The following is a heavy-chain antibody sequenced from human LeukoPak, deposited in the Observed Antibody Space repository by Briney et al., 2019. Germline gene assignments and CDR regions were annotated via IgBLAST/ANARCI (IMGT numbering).Heavy chain of an antibody. CDR1: GGSFSGYY. J-gene: IGHJ6*03. D-gene: IGHD6-13*01. V-gene: IGHV4-34*11. Sequence: SETLSLTCAVYGGSFSGYYWSWLRQPPGKGLEWIGCIYYSGSTNYNPSLKSRVTISVDTSKNQFSLKLSSVTAADTAVYYCARTTEAHSWRTRYYDYYMDVWGKGTTVTVSS. CDR3: ARTTEAHSWRTRYYDYYMDV. CDR2: IYYSGST.